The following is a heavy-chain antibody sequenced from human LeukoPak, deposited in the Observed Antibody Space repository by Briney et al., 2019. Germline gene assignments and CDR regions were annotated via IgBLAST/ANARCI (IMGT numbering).Heavy chain of an antibody. J-gene: IGHJ3*02. CDR3: ARSPYYYDSSGYHGAFDI. CDR2: IYSGGNT. D-gene: IGHD3-22*01. Sequence: GGSLRLSCAASGFTFSSNYMSWVRQAPGKGLEWVSIIYSGGNTYYADSVKGRFTISRDNSKNTLYLQMNSLRAEDTAVYYCARSPYYYDSSGYHGAFDIWGQGTMVTVSS. V-gene: IGHV3-53*01. CDR1: GFTFSSNY.